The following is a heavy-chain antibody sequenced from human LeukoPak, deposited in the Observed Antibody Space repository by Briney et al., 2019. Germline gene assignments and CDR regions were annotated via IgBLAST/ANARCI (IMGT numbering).Heavy chain of an antibody. V-gene: IGHV4-59*08. CDR3: ARHGGQSSGYYY. Sequence: SETLSLTCTVSGGSISSYYWSWIRQPPEKGLEWIGYIFYSGNTNYNPSLKSRVTISVETSKNQFSLKLSSVTAADTAVYYCARHGGQSSGYYYWGQGTLVTVSS. CDR1: GGSISSYY. CDR2: IFYSGNT. D-gene: IGHD3-22*01. J-gene: IGHJ4*02.